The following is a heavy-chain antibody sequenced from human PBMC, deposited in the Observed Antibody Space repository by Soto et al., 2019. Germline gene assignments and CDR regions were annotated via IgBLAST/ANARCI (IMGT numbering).Heavy chain of an antibody. D-gene: IGHD2-2*03. V-gene: IGHV3-23*01. CDR1: GFTFSSYA. CDR2: ISGSGGST. Sequence: PGGSLRLSCAASGFTFSSYAMSWVRQAPGKGLEWVSAISGSGGSTYYADSVKGRFTISRDNAKNTLYLQMNSLRAEDTAVYYCAKLFGYCSSTRCSSTLDYWGPGTLVTLSS. CDR3: AKLFGYCSSTRCSSTLDY. J-gene: IGHJ4*02.